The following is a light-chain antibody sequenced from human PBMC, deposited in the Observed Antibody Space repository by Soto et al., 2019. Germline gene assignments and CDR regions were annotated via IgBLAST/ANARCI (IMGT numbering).Light chain of an antibody. V-gene: IGKV3-15*01. CDR1: QSVSSN. Sequence: EIVMTQSPVTLSVSPGERATLSCRASQSVSSNLAWYQQKPGQAPRLLIYGASTRATGIPARFSGSGSGTEFTLTISSLQSEDFAVYYCQQYNNWPPPITFGQGTRLEI. CDR3: QQYNNWPPPIT. CDR2: GAS. J-gene: IGKJ5*01.